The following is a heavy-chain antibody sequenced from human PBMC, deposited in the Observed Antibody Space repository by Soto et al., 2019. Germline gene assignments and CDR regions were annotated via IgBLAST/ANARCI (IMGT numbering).Heavy chain of an antibody. J-gene: IGHJ4*02. CDR3: ARALTTTVVTYYFDY. D-gene: IGHD4-17*01. Sequence: ASVKVSCKASGGTFSSYAISWVRQAPGQGLEWMGGIIPIFGTANYAQKFQGRVTITADESTSTAYMELSSLRSEDTAVYYCARALTTTVVTYYFDYWGQGTLVTVSS. CDR2: IIPIFGTA. V-gene: IGHV1-69*13. CDR1: GGTFSSYA.